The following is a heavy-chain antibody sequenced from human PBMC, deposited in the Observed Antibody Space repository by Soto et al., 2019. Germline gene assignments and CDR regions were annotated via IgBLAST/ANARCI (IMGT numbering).Heavy chain of an antibody. V-gene: IGHV3-74*01. CDR2: VDSDGSRT. CDR1: GFTFSTYE. D-gene: IGHD3-10*01. CDR3: ARKLYAFDF. J-gene: IGHJ3*01. Sequence: GGSLRLSCAASGFTFSTYEMYWVRQAPGKGLVWVSRVDSDGSRTYYADSVKGRFTISRDNAKNTLFLQMNSLKAEDTAVYFCARKLYAFDFWGQGTMVTVSS.